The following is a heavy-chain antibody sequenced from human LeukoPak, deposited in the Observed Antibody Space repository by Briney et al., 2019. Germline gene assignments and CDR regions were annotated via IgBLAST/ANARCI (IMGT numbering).Heavy chain of an antibody. D-gene: IGHD3-22*01. V-gene: IGHV4-59*12. CDR3: ARGQNYHNSRIVVDY. CDR1: GGSISSYY. CDR2: IYYSGST. Sequence: PSETLSLTCTVSGGSISSYYWSWIRQPPGKGLEWIGYIYYSGSTNYNPSLKSRVTISVDTSKNQFSLKLSSVTAADTAVYYCARGQNYHNSRIVVDYWGQGTLVTVSS. J-gene: IGHJ4*02.